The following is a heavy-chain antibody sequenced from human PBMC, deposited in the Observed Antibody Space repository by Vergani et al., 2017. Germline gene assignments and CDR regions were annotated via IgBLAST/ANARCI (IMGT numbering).Heavy chain of an antibody. D-gene: IGHD5-12*01. CDR3: TKGSRGYTGDFCDY. CDR2: VSGSSATP. J-gene: IGHJ4*02. CDR1: GFSFPGHA. Sequence: EVQLLESGGGLVQPGGSLRLSCEASGFSFPGHAMSWVRQAPGKGLEWVSSVSGSSATPYYADSVKGRFIISRDNSKNTLHLQMNSLRADDTAVYYCTKGSRGYTGDFCDYWGQGTLATVSS. V-gene: IGHV3-23*01.